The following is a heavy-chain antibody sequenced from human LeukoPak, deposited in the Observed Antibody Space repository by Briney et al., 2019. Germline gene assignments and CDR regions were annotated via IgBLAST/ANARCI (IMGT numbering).Heavy chain of an antibody. CDR3: ASYGSGRPRNWFDP. CDR2: IYYNGNT. V-gene: IGHV4-39*07. Sequence: SETLSLTCSVSGGSIGTTYYWGVIRQPPGKGLEWIAAIYYNGNTYYKPSLKSRVTMSVDTSKNQFSLKLSSVTAADTAVYYCASYGSGRPRNWFDPWGQGTLVTVSS. CDR1: GGSIGTTYY. J-gene: IGHJ5*02. D-gene: IGHD3-10*01.